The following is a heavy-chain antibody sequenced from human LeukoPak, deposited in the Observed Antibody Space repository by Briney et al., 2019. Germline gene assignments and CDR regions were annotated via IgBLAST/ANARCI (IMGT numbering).Heavy chain of an antibody. V-gene: IGHV4-38-2*02. CDR3: ARHVPYYDSDFSAWGMDV. D-gene: IGHD3-16*01. J-gene: IGHJ6*02. CDR1: DYSISRGYY. Sequence: SETLSLTCSVSDYSISRGYYWGWIRQPPGKGLEWIGNIYHSGTTFYNPSLKSRVTISVDASKNQFSLRLSSVTAADTAVYYCARHVPYYDSDFSAWGMDVWGQGTTVTVSS. CDR2: IYHSGTT.